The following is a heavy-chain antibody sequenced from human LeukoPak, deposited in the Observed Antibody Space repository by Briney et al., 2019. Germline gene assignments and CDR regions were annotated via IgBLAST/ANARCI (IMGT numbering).Heavy chain of an antibody. CDR2: ISSSGSTI. V-gene: IGHV3-48*03. J-gene: IGHJ4*02. CDR3: ARDEGEQWLVQFISYYFDY. CDR1: GFTFSSYE. D-gene: IGHD6-19*01. Sequence: PGGSLRLSCAASGFTFSSYEMNWVRQAPGKGLEWVSYISSSGSTIYYADSVKGRFTISRDNSKNTLYLQMNSLRAEDTAVYYCARDEGEQWLVQFISYYFDYWGQGTLVTVSS.